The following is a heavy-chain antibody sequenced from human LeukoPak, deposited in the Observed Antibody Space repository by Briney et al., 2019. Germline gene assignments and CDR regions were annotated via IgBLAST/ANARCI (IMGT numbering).Heavy chain of an antibody. D-gene: IGHD3-10*01. CDR1: GGTLSSYA. V-gene: IGHV1-24*01. J-gene: IGHJ4*02. Sequence: ASVKVSCKASGGTLSSYALSWMRQAPGKGLEWMGGFDPEDGETIYAQKFQGRVTMTEDTSTDTAYMELSSLRSEDTAVYYCATERYTMVRGVSTFYFDYWGQGTLVTVSS. CDR2: FDPEDGET. CDR3: ATERYTMVRGVSTFYFDY.